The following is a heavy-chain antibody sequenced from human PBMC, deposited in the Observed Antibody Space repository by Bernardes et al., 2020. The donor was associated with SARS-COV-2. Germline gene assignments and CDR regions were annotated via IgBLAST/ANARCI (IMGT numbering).Heavy chain of an antibody. D-gene: IGHD2-15*01. V-gene: IGHV1-2*02. Sequence: ASVKVSCKASGYTFTGYYMHWVRQAPGQWLEWMGWINPNSGGTNYAQKFQGRVTMTRDTSISTAYMELSRLRSDDTAVYYCARERSGGREAFDIWGQGTMVTVSS. CDR2: INPNSGGT. CDR1: GYTFTGYY. J-gene: IGHJ3*02. CDR3: ARERSGGREAFDI.